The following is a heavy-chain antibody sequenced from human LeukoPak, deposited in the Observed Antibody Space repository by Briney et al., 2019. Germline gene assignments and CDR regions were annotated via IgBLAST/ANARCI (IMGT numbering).Heavy chain of an antibody. CDR3: ARVHYYDSSGYCYFDY. CDR1: GYTFTSYF. V-gene: IGHV1-46*01. CDR2: INPSGGST. Sequence: VASVKVSCKASGYTFTSYFIHWVRQAPGQGLEWMGIINPSGGSTGYPQTFQGRVTMTRDTSTSTVYMELSSLRSEDAAVYYCARVHYYDSSGYCYFDYWGQGTLVTVSP. J-gene: IGHJ4*02. D-gene: IGHD3-22*01.